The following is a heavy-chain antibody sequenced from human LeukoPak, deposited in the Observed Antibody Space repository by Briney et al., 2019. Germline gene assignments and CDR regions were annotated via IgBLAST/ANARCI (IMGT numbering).Heavy chain of an antibody. D-gene: IGHD3-10*01. CDR3: ARGWFQEGY. V-gene: IGHV3-64*01. CDR2: ISSNGGST. J-gene: IGHJ4*02. CDR1: GFTFSSYA. Sequence: GGSLRLSCAASGFTFSSYAMHWVRQAPGKGLEYVSAISSNGGSTYYANSVKGRFTISRGNSKNTLYLQMGSLRAEDMAVYYCARGWFQEGYWGQGTLVTVSS.